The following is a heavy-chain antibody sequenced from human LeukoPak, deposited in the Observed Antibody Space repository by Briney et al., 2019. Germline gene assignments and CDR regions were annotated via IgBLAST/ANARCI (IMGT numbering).Heavy chain of an antibody. D-gene: IGHD2-2*01. V-gene: IGHV3-11*01. CDR3: ARGEAYCSSTSCYPYYYGMDV. CDR1: GFTFSDYY. Sequence: GGSLRLSCAASGFTFSDYYMSWIRQAPGKGLEWVSYISSSGSTIYYADSVKGRFTISRDNAKNSLYLQMNSLRAEDTAVYYCARGEAYCSSTSCYPYYYGMDVWGQGTTVTVSS. J-gene: IGHJ6*02. CDR2: ISSSGSTI.